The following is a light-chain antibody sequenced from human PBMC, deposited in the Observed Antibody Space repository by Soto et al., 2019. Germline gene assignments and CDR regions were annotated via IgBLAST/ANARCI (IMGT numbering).Light chain of an antibody. Sequence: EIMLKQSPATLSLSPGERATLSCRASQSVSSYLAWYQQKPGQAPRLLIYGASSRATGIPDRFSGSGSGTDFTLTISRLEPADFAVYFCHQYDSSLWTFGQGTKVDIK. CDR2: GAS. V-gene: IGKV3-20*01. CDR1: QSVSSY. J-gene: IGKJ1*01. CDR3: HQYDSSLWT.